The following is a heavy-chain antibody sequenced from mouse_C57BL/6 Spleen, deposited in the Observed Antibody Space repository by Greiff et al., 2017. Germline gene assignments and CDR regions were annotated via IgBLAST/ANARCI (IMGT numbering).Heavy chain of an antibody. D-gene: IGHD4-1*02. J-gene: IGHJ1*03. CDR1: GFTFNTYA. CDR3: VSSTGTGWYFDV. V-gene: IGHV10-3*01. Sequence: EVKLVESGGGLVQPKGSLKLSCAASGFTFNTYAMHWVRQAPGKGLEWVARIRSKRSNYATYYADSVKDRFTISRDDSQSMLYLQMNNLKTENTAMYYCVSSTGTGWYFDVWGTGTTVTVSS. CDR2: IRSKRSNYAT.